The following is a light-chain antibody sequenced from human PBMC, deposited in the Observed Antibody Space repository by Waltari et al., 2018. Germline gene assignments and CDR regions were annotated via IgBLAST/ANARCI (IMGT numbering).Light chain of an antibody. Sequence: ELVLTQSPGTLSLSPGERATLSCRASQSVSKYLAWYQQRPRQAPRLLLYAASTRATGIPDRFSGSGFGTDFSLTISRLEPEDFAVYYCQNHERLPAKFGQGTKVEIK. CDR1: QSVSKY. J-gene: IGKJ1*01. V-gene: IGKV3-20*01. CDR2: AAS. CDR3: QNHERLPAK.